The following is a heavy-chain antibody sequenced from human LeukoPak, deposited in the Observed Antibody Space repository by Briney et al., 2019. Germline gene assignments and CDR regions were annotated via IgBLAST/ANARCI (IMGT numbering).Heavy chain of an antibody. CDR3: ARENIVVVTAIRDGFDI. V-gene: IGHV3-48*02. J-gene: IGHJ3*02. CDR1: GFTFSSYS. D-gene: IGHD2-21*02. CDR2: VSSGSSTI. Sequence: GGSLRLSCAASGFTFSSYSMNWVRQAPGKGLEWVSYVSSGSSTIYYADSVKGRFTISRDNAKNSLCLQMNSLRDEDTAVYYCARENIVVVTAIRDGFDIWGQGTMVTVSS.